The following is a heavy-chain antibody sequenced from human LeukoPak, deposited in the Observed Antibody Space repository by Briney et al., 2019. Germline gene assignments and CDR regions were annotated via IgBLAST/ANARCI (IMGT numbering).Heavy chain of an antibody. CDR1: GGSISSHY. Sequence: PSETLSLTCTVSGGSISSHYWSWIRQPPGKGLEWIGYIYYSGSTNYNPSLKSRVTISVDTSKNQFSLKLSSVTAADTAVYYCARDQGYYDSSGYYSNWFDPWGQGTLVTVSS. D-gene: IGHD3-22*01. J-gene: IGHJ5*02. CDR3: ARDQGYYDSSGYYSNWFDP. V-gene: IGHV4-59*11. CDR2: IYYSGST.